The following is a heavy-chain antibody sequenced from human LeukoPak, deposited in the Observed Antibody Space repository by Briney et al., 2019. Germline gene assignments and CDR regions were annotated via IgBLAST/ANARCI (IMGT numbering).Heavy chain of an antibody. J-gene: IGHJ4*02. Sequence: GGSLRLSCTASGFTFSSYAIHGVRQAPGKGLEWVAIISSDGSNTYYADSVKGRFTISRDNSKNTLYLQMNSLRAEDTAVYYCARELTFGGGQGYFDYWGQGTLVTVSS. V-gene: IGHV3-30-3*01. CDR1: GFTFSSYA. CDR3: ARELTFGGGQGYFDY. CDR2: ISSDGSNT. D-gene: IGHD3-16*01.